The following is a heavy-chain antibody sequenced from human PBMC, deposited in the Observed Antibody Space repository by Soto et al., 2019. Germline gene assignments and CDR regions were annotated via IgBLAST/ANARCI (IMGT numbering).Heavy chain of an antibody. CDR1: GGSISSNY. CDR2: VYNSGST. J-gene: IGHJ4*02. CDR3: ARYRREAVAGYTLDN. V-gene: IGHV4-59*01. D-gene: IGHD6-13*01. Sequence: SETLSLTCTVSGGSISSNYWTWIRQPPGKGLEWIGYVYNSGSTNYNPSLKSGVTISEDTSKSQFSLKVNSMTAADTAGYYCARYRREAVAGYTLDNWGQGILVTVSS.